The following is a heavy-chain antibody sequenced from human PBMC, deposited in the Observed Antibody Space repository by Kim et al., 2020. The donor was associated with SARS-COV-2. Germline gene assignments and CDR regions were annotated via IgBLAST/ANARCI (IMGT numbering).Heavy chain of an antibody. Sequence: GGSLRLSCAASGFTFSSYGMHWVRQAPGKGLEWVAVIWYDGSNKYYADSVKGRFTISRDNSKNTLYLQMNSLRAEDTAVYYCARDRGYSSGWPWYWALAYWGQGTLVTVSS. CDR3: ARDRGYSSGWPWYWALAY. D-gene: IGHD6-19*01. CDR1: GFTFSSYG. CDR2: IWYDGSNK. V-gene: IGHV3-33*08. J-gene: IGHJ4*02.